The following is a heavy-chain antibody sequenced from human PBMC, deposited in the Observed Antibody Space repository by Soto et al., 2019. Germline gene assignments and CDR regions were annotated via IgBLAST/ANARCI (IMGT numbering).Heavy chain of an antibody. CDR1: GFTFSDYY. CDR2: ISSSSSYT. Sequence: GGSLRLSCAASGFTFSDYYMSWIRQAPGKGLEWVSYISSSSSYTNYADSVKGRFTISRDNAKNSLYLQMNSLRAEDTAVYYCASEVDGIYDYCGQGTLVTVSS. D-gene: IGHD3-3*02. V-gene: IGHV3-11*06. J-gene: IGHJ4*02. CDR3: ASEVDGIYDY.